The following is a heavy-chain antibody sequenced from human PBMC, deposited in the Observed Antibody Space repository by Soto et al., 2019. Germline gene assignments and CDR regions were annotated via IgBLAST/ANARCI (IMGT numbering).Heavy chain of an antibody. V-gene: IGHV4-34*01. CDR1: GGSFSGYC. CDR3: ARGSAYYDFWSGYSYYYYYGMDV. Sequence: KPSETLSLTCAVYGGSFSGYCWSWIRQPPGKRLEWIGEINHSGSTNYNPSLKSRATISVDTSKNQFSLKLSSVTAADTAVYYCARGSAYYDFWSGYSYYYYYGMDVWGQGNTVTGSS. CDR2: INHSGST. J-gene: IGHJ6*02. D-gene: IGHD3-3*01.